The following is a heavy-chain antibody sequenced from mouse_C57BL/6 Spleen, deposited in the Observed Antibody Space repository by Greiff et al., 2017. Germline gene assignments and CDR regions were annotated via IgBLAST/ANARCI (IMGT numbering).Heavy chain of an antibody. Sequence: VQLKESGGGLVKPGGSLKLSCAASGFTFSSYAMSWVRQTPEKRLEWVATISDGGSYTYYPDNVTGRFTISRDNAKNNLYLQRSHLKSEDTAMYYCARDLGDYDGDFGYWGQGTTLTVAS. CDR1: GFTFSSYA. D-gene: IGHD2-4*01. V-gene: IGHV5-4*01. CDR2: ISDGGSYT. J-gene: IGHJ2*01. CDR3: ARDLGDYDGDFGY.